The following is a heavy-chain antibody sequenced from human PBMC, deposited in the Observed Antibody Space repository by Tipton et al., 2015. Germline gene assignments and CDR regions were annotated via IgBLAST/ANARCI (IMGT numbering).Heavy chain of an antibody. J-gene: IGHJ2*01. CDR1: GDSVSSKSAA. CDR2: TYYRSHWYN. D-gene: IGHD3-10*01. CDR3: ARGQMLQGVWAFDL. Sequence: GLVKPSQNLSLTCAISGDSVSSKSAAWNWIRQSPSRGLEWLGRTYYRSHWYNDYAISVKGRITVNPDTSKNRFSLQLNSVTPEDTAVYYCARGQMLQGVWAFDLWGRGTLVTVSS. V-gene: IGHV6-1*01.